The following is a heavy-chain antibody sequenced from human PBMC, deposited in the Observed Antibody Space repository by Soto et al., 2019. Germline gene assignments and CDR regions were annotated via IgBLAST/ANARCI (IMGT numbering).Heavy chain of an antibody. Sequence: ASVKVSCKASGYTFTSYGINWVRQAPGRGLEWMGWINPGNGNTKYSQQFQGRVIIDRDTSASTAYMELSSLRSEDTAVCYCARGGYFDSSNYLAYWGLGTLVTVSS. CDR2: INPGNGNT. D-gene: IGHD3-22*01. J-gene: IGHJ4*02. CDR3: ARGGYFDSSNYLAY. CDR1: GYTFTSYG. V-gene: IGHV1-3*01.